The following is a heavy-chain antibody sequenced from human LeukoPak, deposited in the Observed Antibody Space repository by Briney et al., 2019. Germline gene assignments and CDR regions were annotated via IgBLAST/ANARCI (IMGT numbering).Heavy chain of an antibody. V-gene: IGHV3-33*01. Sequence: PGGSLRLSCAASGFTFSSYGMHWVRQAPGKGLEWVAVIRYDGSNKNYADSVKGRFTISRDNSKNTLYLQMNSLRAEDTAVYYCGRDRAAAMEYYYMDVWGKGTTVTVSS. D-gene: IGHD2-2*01. J-gene: IGHJ6*03. CDR3: GRDRAAAMEYYYMDV. CDR1: GFTFSSYG. CDR2: IRYDGSNK.